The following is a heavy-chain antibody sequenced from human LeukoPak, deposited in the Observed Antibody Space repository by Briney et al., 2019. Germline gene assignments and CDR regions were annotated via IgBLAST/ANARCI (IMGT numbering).Heavy chain of an antibody. J-gene: IGHJ4*02. CDR1: GYSISNAYY. CDR3: ARDQYYYGSGSYYSYYFDY. D-gene: IGHD3-10*01. CDR2: IYYSGSI. V-gene: IGHV4-38-2*02. Sequence: PSETLSLTCSVSGYSISNAYYWGWIRQPPGKGLEWIGSIYYSGSIFYNPSLKSRVTISIDTSKNHFSLKLSSVTAADTAVYYCARDQYYYGSGSYYSYYFDYWGQGTLVTVSS.